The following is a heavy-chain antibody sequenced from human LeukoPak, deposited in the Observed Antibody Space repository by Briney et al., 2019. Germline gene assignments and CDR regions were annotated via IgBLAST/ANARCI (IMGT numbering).Heavy chain of an antibody. Sequence: SGTLSLTCAVSGDSISSTNWWSWVRQPPVQGLEWIGEIYHSGSTNDNPSLKSRVTISVDKSKNQFSLKLSSVTAADTAVYYCAKASAMIVVVSKHFDYWGQGTLVTVSS. CDR2: IYHSGST. CDR1: GDSISSTNW. D-gene: IGHD3-22*01. V-gene: IGHV4-4*02. CDR3: AKASAMIVVVSKHFDY. J-gene: IGHJ4*02.